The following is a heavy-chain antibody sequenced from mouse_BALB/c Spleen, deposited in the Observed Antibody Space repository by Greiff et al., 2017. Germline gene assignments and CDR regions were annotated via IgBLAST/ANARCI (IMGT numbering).Heavy chain of an antibody. J-gene: IGHJ2*01. CDR2: IYPGDGDT. Sequence: QVQLQQSGPELVKPGASVKISCKASGYAFSSSWMNWVKQRPGQGLEWIGRIYPGDGDTNYNGKFKGKATLTADKSSSTAYMQLSSLTSVDSAVYFCARSGYYYGSSYWGQGTTLTVSS. V-gene: IGHV1-82*01. CDR1: GYAFSSSW. CDR3: ARSGYYYGSSY. D-gene: IGHD1-1*01.